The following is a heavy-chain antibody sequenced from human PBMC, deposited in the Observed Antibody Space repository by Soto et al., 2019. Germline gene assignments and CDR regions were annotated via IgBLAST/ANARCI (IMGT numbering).Heavy chain of an antibody. CDR3: AKDFYPGDYRDHYYYGMDV. D-gene: IGHD4-4*01. CDR2: ISYDGSNK. J-gene: IGHJ6*02. Sequence: GGSLRLSCAASGFTFSSYGMHWVRQAPGKGLEWVAVISYDGSNKYYADSVKGRFTISRDNSKNTLYLQMNSLGAEDTAVYYCAKDFYPGDYRDHYYYGMDVWGQGTTVTVSS. V-gene: IGHV3-30*18. CDR1: GFTFSSYG.